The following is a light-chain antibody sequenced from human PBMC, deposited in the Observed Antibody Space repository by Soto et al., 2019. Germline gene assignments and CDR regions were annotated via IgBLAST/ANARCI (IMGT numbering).Light chain of an antibody. CDR2: ENN. J-gene: IGLJ1*01. V-gene: IGLV1-51*02. CDR3: GTWDSSLSAGNYV. CDR1: SSNIGNNY. Sequence: QSVLTQPPSVSAAPGQKVTISCSGSSSNIGNNYVSWYQQLPGTAPKLLIYENNKRPSGIPDRFSGSKSGTSTTLDITGLKTGDEADYYCGTWDSSLSAGNYVFGSGTKVTVL.